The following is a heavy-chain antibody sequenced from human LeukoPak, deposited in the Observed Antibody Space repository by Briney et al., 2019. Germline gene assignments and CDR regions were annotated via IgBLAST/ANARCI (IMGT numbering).Heavy chain of an antibody. CDR1: GDTFTSYD. J-gene: IGHJ5*02. D-gene: IGHD5-12*01. CDR2: MNPNSGKT. V-gene: IGHV1-8*01. CDR3: ARRGYSGYDNWFDP. Sequence: ASVKVSCTASGDTFTSYDINWVRQATGQGLEWMGWMNPNSGKTDYAQKFQSRVTMTTNTSISTTYIELSRLRAEDTAVYYCARRGYSGYDNWFDPWGQGTLVTVSS.